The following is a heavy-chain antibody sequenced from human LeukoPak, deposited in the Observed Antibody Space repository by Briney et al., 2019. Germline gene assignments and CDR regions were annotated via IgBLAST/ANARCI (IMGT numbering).Heavy chain of an antibody. CDR1: GGSISSGGYS. CDR3: ASLEYYYGSGSYYNGAFDY. Sequence: SQTLSLTCAVSGGSISSGGYSWSWIRQPPGKGLEWIGYIYHSGSTYYNPSLKSRVTISVDRYKNQFSLKLSSVTAADTAVYYCASLEYYYGSGSYYNGAFDYWGQGTLVTVSS. V-gene: IGHV4-30-2*01. D-gene: IGHD3-10*01. J-gene: IGHJ4*02. CDR2: IYHSGST.